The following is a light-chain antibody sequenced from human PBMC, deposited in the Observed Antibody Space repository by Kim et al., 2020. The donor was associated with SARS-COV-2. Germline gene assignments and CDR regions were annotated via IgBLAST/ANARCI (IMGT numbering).Light chain of an antibody. Sequence: DIQLTQSPSSVSASIGDRVTITCRASQDISRWLAWYQQKPGKAPNLLIYAAFSLQSGVPSRFSGSGSGTDFTLTVSSLQPEDFATYYCQQTNSFPLTFAGGTKLEI. CDR1: QDISRW. CDR2: AAF. V-gene: IGKV1D-12*01. J-gene: IGKJ4*01. CDR3: QQTNSFPLT.